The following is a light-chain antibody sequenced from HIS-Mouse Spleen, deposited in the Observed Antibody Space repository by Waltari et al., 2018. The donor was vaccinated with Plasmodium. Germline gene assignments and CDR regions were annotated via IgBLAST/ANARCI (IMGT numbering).Light chain of an antibody. CDR3: YSTDSSGNHRV. V-gene: IGLV3-10*01. CDR1: ALPTKY. Sequence: SYELTQPPSVSVSPGQTARSTCSGDALPTKYAYWYQQKSGQAPVLVIYEDSKRPSGIPEGFSGSSSWTMATLTISGAQVEDEADYYCYSTDSSGNHRVFGGGTKLTVL. J-gene: IGLJ3*02. CDR2: EDS.